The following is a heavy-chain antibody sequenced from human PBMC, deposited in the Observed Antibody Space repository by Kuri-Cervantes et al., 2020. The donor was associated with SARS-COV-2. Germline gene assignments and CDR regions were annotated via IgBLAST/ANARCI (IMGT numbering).Heavy chain of an antibody. D-gene: IGHD3-3*01. CDR2: IYTSGSP. J-gene: IGHJ4*02. CDR3: ARAQRDFWSASVDY. Sequence: SETLSLTCAVSGGSFSRYYWNWIRQPAGKGLEWIGRIYTSGSPYYNPSLKSRLSISVDTSKKQFSLNLGSVTVADTAVYYCARAQRDFWSASVDYWGQGLLVTVSS. V-gene: IGHV4-4*07. CDR1: GGSFSRYY.